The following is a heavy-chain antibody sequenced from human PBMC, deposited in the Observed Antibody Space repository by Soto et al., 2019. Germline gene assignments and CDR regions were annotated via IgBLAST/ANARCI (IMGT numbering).Heavy chain of an antibody. J-gene: IGHJ4*02. CDR2: MNPNSGNT. D-gene: IGHD4-17*01. V-gene: IGHV1-8*01. CDR1: GYSFTSYD. Sequence: ASVKVSCKASGYSFTSYDINWVPQATGQGLEWMGWMNPNSGNTGYAQKFQGRVTMTRNTSISTAYMELSSLRSEDTAVYYCARATYGDYVSGSRGPGGRDDYWGQGTLVTVSS. CDR3: ARATYGDYVSGSRGPGGRDDY.